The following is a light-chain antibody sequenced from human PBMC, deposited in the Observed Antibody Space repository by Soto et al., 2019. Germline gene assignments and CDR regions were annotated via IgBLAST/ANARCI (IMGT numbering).Light chain of an antibody. Sequence: EIEMTQSPATLSLSPGERATLSCRASQSVSNNYLAWYQQKPGQAPRLLIYGASSRATGIPDRFSGSGSGTDFTLTISRLEPEDFAVYYCQQYGQFGQGTKVDIK. CDR2: GAS. CDR1: QSVSNNY. J-gene: IGKJ1*01. CDR3: QQYGQ. V-gene: IGKV3-20*01.